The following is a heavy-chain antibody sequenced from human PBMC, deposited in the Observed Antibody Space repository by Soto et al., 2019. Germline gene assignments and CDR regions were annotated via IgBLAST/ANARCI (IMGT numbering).Heavy chain of an antibody. D-gene: IGHD2-2*01. CDR1: GLSFPNYA. J-gene: IGHJ6*03. Sequence: LLESGGGLVQPGGSLSLSCVASGLSFPNYAMNWVRQAPGKGLEWVSGIGGSGAYTYYADSVKGRFTISRDNSKNTGYRQMNSLRGEDTAVYYCAKGSSSTQFLNYYFYHMDVWGKGTTVSVSS. CDR3: AKGSSSTQFLNYYFYHMDV. CDR2: IGGSGAYT. V-gene: IGHV3-23*01.